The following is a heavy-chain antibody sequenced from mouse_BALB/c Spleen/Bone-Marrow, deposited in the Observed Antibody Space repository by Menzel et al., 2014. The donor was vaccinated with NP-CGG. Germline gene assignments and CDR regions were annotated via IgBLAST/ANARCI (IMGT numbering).Heavy chain of an antibody. CDR2: IRNKANGYTT. CDR1: GFTFTDHY. CDR3: ARDYLYYFDY. D-gene: IGHD2-1*01. V-gene: IGHV7-3*02. Sequence: EVQGVESGGGLVQPGGFLRLSCATSGFTFTDHYMSWVRQPPGKALEWLGFIRNKANGYTTEYSASVKGRFTISRDNSQSIVYLQMNTLRAKDSATYYCARDYLYYFDYWGQGTTLTVSS. J-gene: IGHJ2*01.